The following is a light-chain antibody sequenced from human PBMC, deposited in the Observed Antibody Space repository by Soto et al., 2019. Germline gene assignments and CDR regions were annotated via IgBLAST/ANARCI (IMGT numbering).Light chain of an antibody. CDR2: KAS. V-gene: IGKV1-5*03. Sequence: DIQMTQSPSTLSGSVGGRVTITFRASQTISSWLAWYQQKPGKAPKLLIYKASTLKSGVPSRFSGSGSGTEFTLTISSLQPDDFVVYHCQQYGDLPPTFGQGTKVDIK. CDR3: QQYGDLPPT. J-gene: IGKJ1*01. CDR1: QTISSW.